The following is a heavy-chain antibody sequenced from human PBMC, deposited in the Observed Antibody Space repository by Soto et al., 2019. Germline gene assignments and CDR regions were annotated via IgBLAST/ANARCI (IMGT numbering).Heavy chain of an antibody. V-gene: IGHV3-30-3*01. CDR1: GFILSSYS. J-gene: IGHJ4*02. CDR2: IAYDGNTQ. Sequence: GGSLRLSCAASGFILSSYSIHWVRQAPGKGLEWVAVIAYDGNTQYYGDSVKGRFFVSRDNSKNTLYLQLNSLRGEDTAVYYCAKVSRPSRISTPDFDVWGQGTLVTFSS. CDR3: AKVSRPSRISTPDFDV.